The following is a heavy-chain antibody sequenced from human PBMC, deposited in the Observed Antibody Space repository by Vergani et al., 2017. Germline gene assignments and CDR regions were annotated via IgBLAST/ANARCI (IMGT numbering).Heavy chain of an antibody. J-gene: IGHJ1*01. Sequence: QVQLVESGGGVVQPGRSLRLSCAASGFTFTRHYIHWVRQAPGQGLEWMGWIKPNSGVTNYAQSFQGRLTMTSDTSISTVYMELSWLSSDDTAFYYCARGAWYDNSCYYRHFDLWGQGTRVTVSS. CDR2: IKPNSGVT. CDR3: ARGAWYDNSCYYRHFDL. D-gene: IGHD3-22*01. CDR1: GFTFTRHY. V-gene: IGHV1-2*02.